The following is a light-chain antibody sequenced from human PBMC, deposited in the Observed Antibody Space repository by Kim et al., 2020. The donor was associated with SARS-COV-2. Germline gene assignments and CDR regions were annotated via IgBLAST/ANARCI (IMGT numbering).Light chain of an antibody. J-gene: IGKJ5*01. V-gene: IGKV3-11*01. CDR2: DAS. CDR3: QQRSNRLIT. Sequence: LSAGDRPRLACRTRQSVNSNLAWHQQNPGKAPRLLIYDASNGATGIPARFSGSESGTDFTLNISSLEPEEFAVYYGQQRSNRLITCGRGTRLEIK. CDR1: QSVNSN.